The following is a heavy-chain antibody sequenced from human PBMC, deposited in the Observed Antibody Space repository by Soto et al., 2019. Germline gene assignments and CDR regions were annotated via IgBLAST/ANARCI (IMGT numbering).Heavy chain of an antibody. CDR2: IYYSGST. V-gene: IGHV4-39*01. CDR3: ASSYAILTAGPYQFDY. D-gene: IGHD3-9*01. CDR1: GGSISSSSYY. Sequence: QLQLQESGPGLVKPSETLSLTCTVSGGSISSSSYYWGWIRQPPGKGLEWIGSIYYSGSTYYNPSLKSRVTISVDTSKTQFSLKLSAVTAADTAVYYCASSYAILTAGPYQFDYGGQGTLVTVSS. J-gene: IGHJ4*02.